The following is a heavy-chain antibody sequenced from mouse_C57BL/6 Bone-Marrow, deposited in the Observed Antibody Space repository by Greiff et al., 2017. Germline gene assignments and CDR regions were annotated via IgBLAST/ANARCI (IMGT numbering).Heavy chain of an antibody. CDR2: IYPVSGET. Sequence: VQLQQSGAELVSPGASVTLSCKASGYTFTDYIMNWVKQRPGQGLEWIGRIYPVSGETYYNQKFMGKATFSVDRSSSTVYMVLNSLTSEDSAVYYCRRPGITKVGATEYFDVWGTGTTVTVSS. J-gene: IGHJ1*03. CDR1: GYTFTDYI. CDR3: RRPGITKVGATEYFDV. D-gene: IGHD1-1*01. V-gene: IGHV1-11*01.